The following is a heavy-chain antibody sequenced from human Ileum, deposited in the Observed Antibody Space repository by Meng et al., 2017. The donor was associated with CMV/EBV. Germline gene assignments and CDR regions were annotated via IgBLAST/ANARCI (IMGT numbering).Heavy chain of an antibody. CDR3: AKALCRWGSSTSCEDNS. Sequence: LTCRFYAVSWVRQAPGKGLEWVSDINGHGTSTYYADSVKGRFTISRDNSKNTMYLQMNSLRAEDTALYYCAKALCRWGSSTSCEDNSWGQGTLVTVSS. J-gene: IGHJ5*02. D-gene: IGHD2-2*01. CDR2: INGHGTST. CDR1: LTCRFYA. V-gene: IGHV3-23*01.